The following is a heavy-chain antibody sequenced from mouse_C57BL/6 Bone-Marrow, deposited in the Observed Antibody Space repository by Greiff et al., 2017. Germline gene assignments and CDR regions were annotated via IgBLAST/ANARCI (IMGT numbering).Heavy chain of an antibody. CDR2: IDPENGDT. D-gene: IGHD1-1*01. Sequence: EVQLVESGAELVRPGASVKLSCTASGFNIKDDYMHWVKQRPEQGLAWIGWIDPENGDTEYASKFQGKATIPADTSSHTAYLQLSSLTSEDPAVYYCSTPPPPLRYFDVWGTGTTVTVSS. CDR3: STPPPPLRYFDV. CDR1: GFNIKDDY. V-gene: IGHV14-4*01. J-gene: IGHJ1*03.